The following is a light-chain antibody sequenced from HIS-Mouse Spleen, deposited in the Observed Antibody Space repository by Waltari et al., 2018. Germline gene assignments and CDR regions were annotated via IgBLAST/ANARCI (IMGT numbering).Light chain of an antibody. CDR2: EDS. CDR1: ALPKKY. Sequence: SYELTQPPSVSVSPGQTARITCSGDALPKKYAYWYQQKSGKAPVLVIYEDSKRPSGIPGRFSGSSAGTMATLTISGAQVEDEADYYCYSTDSSGNHRVVGGGTKLTVL. V-gene: IGLV3-10*01. J-gene: IGLJ2*01. CDR3: YSTDSSGNHRV.